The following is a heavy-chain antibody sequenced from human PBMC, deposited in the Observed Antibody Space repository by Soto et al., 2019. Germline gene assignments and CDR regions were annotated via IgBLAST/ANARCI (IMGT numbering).Heavy chain of an antibody. V-gene: IGHV4-59*01. CDR3: ARAGSSSWYPGNYYGMDV. CDR2: IYYSGST. D-gene: IGHD6-13*01. CDR1: GGSISSYY. Sequence: SETLSLTCTVSGGSISSYYWSWIRQPPGKGPEWIGYIYYSGSTNYNPSLKSRVTISVDTSKNQFSLKLSSVTAADAAVYYCARAGSSSWYPGNYYGMDVWGQGTTVTVSS. J-gene: IGHJ6*02.